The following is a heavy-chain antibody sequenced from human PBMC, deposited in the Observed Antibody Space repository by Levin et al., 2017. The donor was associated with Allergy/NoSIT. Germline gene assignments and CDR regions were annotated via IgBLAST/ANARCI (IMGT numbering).Heavy chain of an antibody. V-gene: IGHV3-7*04. CDR1: GFTFNNYY. J-gene: IGHJ4*02. CDR3: ARYGYGSIYYGFDY. Sequence: GESLKISCAASGFTFNNYYMSWVRQAPGKGLEWVANINQDGSAKHYVDSVKGRFTISRDNAKSSMDLQMNSLRAEDTAVYYCARYGYGSIYYGFDYWGQGTLVTVSS. CDR2: INQDGSAK. D-gene: IGHD6-19*01.